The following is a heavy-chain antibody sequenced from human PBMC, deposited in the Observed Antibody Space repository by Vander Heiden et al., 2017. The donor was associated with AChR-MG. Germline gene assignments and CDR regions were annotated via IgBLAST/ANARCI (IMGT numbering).Heavy chain of an antibody. CDR1: GFTFSRYS. CDR3: ARDPLPEYGDYESFFGFDY. J-gene: IGHJ4*02. Sequence: EVQLVESGGGLVKPGGSLRLSCAASGFTFSRYSMNWVRQAPGKGLEWVSSISSSSIYIYYADSVKGRFTISRDNAKNSLYLQMNSLRAEDTAVYYCARDPLPEYGDYESFFGFDYWGQGTLVTVSS. CDR2: ISSSSIYI. D-gene: IGHD4-17*01. V-gene: IGHV3-21*01.